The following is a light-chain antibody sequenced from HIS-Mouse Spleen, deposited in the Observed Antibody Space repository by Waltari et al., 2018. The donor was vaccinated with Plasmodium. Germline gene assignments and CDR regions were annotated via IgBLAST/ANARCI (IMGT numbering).Light chain of an antibody. J-gene: IGLJ3*02. V-gene: IGLV3-10*01. Sequence: SYELTQPPSVSVSPGQTARITCSGDALPKKYAYWYQQKSGQAPVRVNYKDSKRPSGILERFSGSSSGTRATWTISGAQVEDEADYYGYSTDSSGNHRVFGGGTKLTVL. CDR3: YSTDSSGNHRV. CDR2: KDS. CDR1: ALPKKY.